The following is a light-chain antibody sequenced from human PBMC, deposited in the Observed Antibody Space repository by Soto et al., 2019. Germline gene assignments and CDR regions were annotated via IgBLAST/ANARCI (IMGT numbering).Light chain of an antibody. J-gene: IGKJ1*01. CDR1: QSISGW. Sequence: GDRVTITCRASQSISGWLAWYQQKPGKAPKLIIYDASSLESGVPSRFSGSGSGTEFTLTISSLQPDDFATYYCQQYNTYRTFGQGTKVDIK. V-gene: IGKV1-5*01. CDR3: QQYNTYRT. CDR2: DAS.